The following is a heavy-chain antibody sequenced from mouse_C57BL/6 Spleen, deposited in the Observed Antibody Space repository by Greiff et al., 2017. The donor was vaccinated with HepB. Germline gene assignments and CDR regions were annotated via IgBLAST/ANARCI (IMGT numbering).Heavy chain of an antibody. CDR1: GYTFTSYW. V-gene: IGHV1-69*01. CDR3: ARSDYYGSSYNY. J-gene: IGHJ2*01. Sequence: VQLQQPGAELVMPGASVKLSCKASGYTFTSYWMHWVKQRPGQGLEWIGEIDPSDSYTNYSQKFKGKSTLTVDKSSSTAYMQLSSLTSEDSAVYYCARSDYYGSSYNYWGQGTTLTVSS. D-gene: IGHD1-1*01. CDR2: IDPSDSYT.